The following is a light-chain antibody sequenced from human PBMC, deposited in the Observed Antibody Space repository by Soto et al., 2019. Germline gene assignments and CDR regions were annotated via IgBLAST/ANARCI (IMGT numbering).Light chain of an antibody. V-gene: IGKV3-20*01. CDR3: QQYGSSGT. J-gene: IGKJ1*01. CDR1: QSVRSY. Sequence: EIVLTQSPGTLSLSPGERATLSCRASQSVRSYLAWYQHKHGQAPGLLIYDASNRATGIPDRFSGSGSGTDFTLTISRLEPEDFAVYYCQQYGSSGTFGQGTKVDNK. CDR2: DAS.